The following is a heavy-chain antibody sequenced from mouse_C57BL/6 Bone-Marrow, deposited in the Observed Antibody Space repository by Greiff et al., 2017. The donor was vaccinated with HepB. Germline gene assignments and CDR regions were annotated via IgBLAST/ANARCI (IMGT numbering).Heavy chain of an antibody. CDR1: GFTFSSYA. V-gene: IGHV5-4*01. Sequence: EVQVLESGGGLVKPGGSLKLSCAASGFTFSSYAMSWVRQTPEKRLEWVATISDGGSYTYYPDNVKGRFTISRDNAKNHLYLQMSHLKSEDTAMYYCARDGPGAMDYWGQGTSVTVSS. CDR3: ARDGPGAMDY. CDR2: ISDGGSYT. J-gene: IGHJ4*01.